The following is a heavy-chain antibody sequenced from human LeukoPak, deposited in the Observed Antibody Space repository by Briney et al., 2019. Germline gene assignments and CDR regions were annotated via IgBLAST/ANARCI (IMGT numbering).Heavy chain of an antibody. CDR3: AKGGPEWGAYSGGAFDI. J-gene: IGHJ3*02. CDR1: GFTFSSYA. V-gene: IGHV3-23*01. CDR2: ISGGGVST. D-gene: IGHD1-26*01. Sequence: GGSLRLSCAVSGFTFSSYAMSWVRQPPGKGLEWVSVISGGGVSTYYAESVKGRFTISRDNSKNTLYLQMNSLRAEDTAAYYCAKGGPEWGAYSGGAFDIWGQGTMVTVSS.